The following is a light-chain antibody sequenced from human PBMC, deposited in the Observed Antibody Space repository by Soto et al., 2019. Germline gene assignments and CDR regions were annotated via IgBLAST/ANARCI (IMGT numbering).Light chain of an antibody. CDR2: LKSDGSH. J-gene: IGLJ3*02. V-gene: IGLV4-69*01. CDR1: SGHSSYA. Sequence: QPVLTQSPSASASLGASVKLTCTLSSGHSSYAIAWHQQQPEKGPRYLMTLKSDGSHSKGDGIPDRFSGSSSGAERYLTISSLQSEDEADYYCQTWGTGGVFGGGTKLTVL. CDR3: QTWGTGGV.